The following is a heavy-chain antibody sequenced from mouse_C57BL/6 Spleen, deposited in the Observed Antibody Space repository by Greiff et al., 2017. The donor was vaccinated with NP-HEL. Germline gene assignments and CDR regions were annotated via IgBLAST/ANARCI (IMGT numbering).Heavy chain of an antibody. CDR1: GYSFTGYY. CDR2: INPSTGGT. V-gene: IGHV1-42*01. J-gene: IGHJ4*01. CDR3: ARSFVYYYAMDY. Sequence: EVQLQQSGPELVKPGASVKISCKASGYSFTGYYMNWVKQSPEKSLEWIGEINPSTGGTTYNQKFKAKATLTVDKSSSTAYMQLKSLTSEDSAVYYCARSFVYYYAMDYWGQGTSVTVSS.